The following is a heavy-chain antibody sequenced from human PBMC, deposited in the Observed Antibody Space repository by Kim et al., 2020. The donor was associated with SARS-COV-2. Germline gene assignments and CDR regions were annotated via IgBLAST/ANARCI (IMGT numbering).Heavy chain of an antibody. CDR3: ARDLLPIGYYYYGMDV. CDR2: INPSGGST. J-gene: IGHJ6*02. V-gene: IGHV1-46*01. CDR1: GYTFTSYY. Sequence: ASVKVSCKASGYTFTSYYMHWVRQAPGQGLEWMGIINPSGGSTSYAQKFQGRVTMTRDTSTSTVYMELSSLRSEDTAVYYCARDLLPIGYYYYGMDVWGQGTTVTVSS. D-gene: IGHD2-15*01.